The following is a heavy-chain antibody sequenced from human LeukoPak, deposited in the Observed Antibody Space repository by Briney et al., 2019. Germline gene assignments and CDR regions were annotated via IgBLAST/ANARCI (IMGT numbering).Heavy chain of an antibody. J-gene: IGHJ4*02. V-gene: IGHV3-53*01. D-gene: IGHD3-22*01. CDR1: GFVVSSNY. CDR2: ISSGGNT. Sequence: GGSLRLSCAATGFVVSSNYMSWVRQAPGKGLEWVSVISSGGNTYYADSVKGRFTISRDISKNTLYLQMNGLRAEDTAVYYCAREVRGYYFDYWGQGTLVTVSS. CDR3: AREVRGYYFDY.